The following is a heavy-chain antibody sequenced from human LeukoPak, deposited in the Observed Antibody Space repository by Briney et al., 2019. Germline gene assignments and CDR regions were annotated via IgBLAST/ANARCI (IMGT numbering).Heavy chain of an antibody. Sequence: SETLSLTCTVSGYSISSGYYWGWIRQPPGKGLEWIGSIYHSGSTYYNPSLKSRVTISVDTSKNQSSLKLSSVTAADTAVYYCARDRLSGSYFVDYWGQGTLVTVSS. D-gene: IGHD1-26*01. J-gene: IGHJ4*02. CDR3: ARDRLSGSYFVDY. V-gene: IGHV4-38-2*02. CDR2: IYHSGST. CDR1: GYSISSGYY.